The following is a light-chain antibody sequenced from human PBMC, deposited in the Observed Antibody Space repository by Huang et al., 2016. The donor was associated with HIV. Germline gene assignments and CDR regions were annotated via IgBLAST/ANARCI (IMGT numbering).Light chain of an antibody. CDR3: QQYETSPRT. CDR2: GAS. J-gene: IGKJ1*01. V-gene: IGKV3-20*01. CDR1: QNVNSDH. Sequence: DIVLTQSPGTLSLSPGERATLSCRASQNVNSDHIAWYQQKPGQAPRRIIYGASSRATGIPDRFIGAGSGTDFTLTISRLEPEDFAMFYCQQYETSPRTFGQGTKVEIK.